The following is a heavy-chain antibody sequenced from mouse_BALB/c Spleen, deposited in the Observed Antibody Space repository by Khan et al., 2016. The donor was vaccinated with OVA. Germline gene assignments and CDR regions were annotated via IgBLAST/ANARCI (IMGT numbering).Heavy chain of an antibody. CDR1: GYTFTNYG. D-gene: IGHD2-14*01. J-gene: IGHJ4*01. Sequence: QIQLVQSGPELKKPGETVKLSCKASGYTFTNYGMNWVQQAPGKGLKWMGFINTCTGDPTYADDFKGRFAFSLETSASTPSLQINNLKNEDTSTYFCARVGYSGTMDYWGQGTSVTVSA. CDR2: INTCTGDP. V-gene: IGHV9-3-1*01. CDR3: ARVGYSGTMDY.